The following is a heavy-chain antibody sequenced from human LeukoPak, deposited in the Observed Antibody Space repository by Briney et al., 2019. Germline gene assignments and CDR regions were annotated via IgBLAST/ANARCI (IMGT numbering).Heavy chain of an antibody. J-gene: IGHJ4*02. CDR1: GDSFTKYY. Sequence: ASVKVFCKASGDSFTKYYMHWVRQAPGQGLEWMGIINPSDGSTTYTQKFQGRVTMTTDTSTSTVNMELSSLRSEDTAVYYCAPSVRSGGSYYFDYWGQGTLVTVSS. CDR3: APSVRSGGSYYFDY. V-gene: IGHV1-46*01. D-gene: IGHD2-15*01. CDR2: INPSDGST.